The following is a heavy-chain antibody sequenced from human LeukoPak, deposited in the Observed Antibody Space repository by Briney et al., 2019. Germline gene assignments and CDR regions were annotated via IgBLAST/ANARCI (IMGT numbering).Heavy chain of an antibody. CDR1: GFTFSNYA. CDR3: ARGLVVGGSGVWAFDI. D-gene: IGHD1-26*01. J-gene: IGHJ3*02. CDR2: IYKIGNT. Sequence: PGGSLRLSCSASGFTFSNYAMHWVRQAPGKGLEWVSVIYKIGNTFYADFVKGRFTISRDNFRNTLYLQMNSLRAEDTALYYCARGLVVGGSGVWAFDIWGQGTMVTVSS. V-gene: IGHV3-66*01.